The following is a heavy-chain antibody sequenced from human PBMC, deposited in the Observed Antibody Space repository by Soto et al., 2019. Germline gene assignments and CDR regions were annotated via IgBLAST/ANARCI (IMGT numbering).Heavy chain of an antibody. J-gene: IGHJ5*02. CDR1: GGSVSSGSYY. CDR3: ARGPPLGYDSSGYVFS. Sequence: KASETLSLTCTVSGGSVSSGSYYWSWIRQPPGKGLEWIGYIYYSGSTNYNPSLKSRVTISVDTSKNQFSLKLSSVTAADTAVYYCARGPPLGYDSSGYVFSWGQGTLVTVSS. D-gene: IGHD3-22*01. V-gene: IGHV4-61*01. CDR2: IYYSGST.